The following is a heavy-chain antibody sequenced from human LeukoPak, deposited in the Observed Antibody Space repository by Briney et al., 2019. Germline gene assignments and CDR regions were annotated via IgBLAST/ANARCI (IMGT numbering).Heavy chain of an antibody. D-gene: IGHD1-26*01. CDR2: IYHSGST. V-gene: IGHV4-4*02. Sequence: SETLSLTCAVSGGSISSRNWWSWVRQPPGKGLEWIGEIYHSGSTNYNPSLKTRVTISVDTSKNQVSLRLSSVTAAGTAVYYCARSYSGSFLYWGQGSLVTVSS. CDR1: GGSISSRNW. CDR3: ARSYSGSFLY. J-gene: IGHJ1*01.